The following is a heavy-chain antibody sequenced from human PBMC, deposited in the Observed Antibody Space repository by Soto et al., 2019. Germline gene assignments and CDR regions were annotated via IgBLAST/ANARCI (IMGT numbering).Heavy chain of an antibody. V-gene: IGHV3-30*03. CDR2: ILSDGSNI. J-gene: IGHJ3*02. D-gene: IGHD2-15*01. CDR3: ATEIIRIAGHGFDI. Sequence: GGSLRLSCAASGFSFSTYGVHWVRQAPGKGLEWVAVILSDGSNINYVDPVKGRFTISRDNAKNTLYLQMNSLRPEDTAVYFCATEIIRIAGHGFDIWGRGTMVTVSS. CDR1: GFSFSTYG.